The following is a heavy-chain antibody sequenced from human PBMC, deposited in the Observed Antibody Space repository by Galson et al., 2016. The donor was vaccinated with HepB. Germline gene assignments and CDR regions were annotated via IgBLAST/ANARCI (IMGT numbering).Heavy chain of an antibody. CDR3: ATTYSGDKYYHGMDV. D-gene: IGHD2-15*01. J-gene: IGHJ6*02. CDR2: ITSDARLT. Sequence: SLRLSCAASGLTFNTYAMSWVRQAPGKGLEWVSTITSDARLTYYADSVKGRFIISRDNSKTTLHLEMIGLRAEDTAVYYCATTYSGDKYYHGMDVWGQGTMVTVSS. CDR1: GLTFNTYA. V-gene: IGHV3-23*01.